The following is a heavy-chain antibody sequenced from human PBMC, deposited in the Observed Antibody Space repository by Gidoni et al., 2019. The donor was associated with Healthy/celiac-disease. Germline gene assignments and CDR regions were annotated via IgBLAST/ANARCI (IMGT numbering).Heavy chain of an antibody. CDR3: AKDADNDAFDI. CDR1: GFTFSSYG. J-gene: IGHJ3*02. Sequence: QVQLVESGGGVVQPGRSLRLSCAASGFTFSSYGMHWVRQAPGKGLEWVAVISYDGSNKYYADSVKGRFTISRDNSKNTLYLQMNSLRAEDTAVYYCAKDADNDAFDIWGQGTMVTVSS. CDR2: ISYDGSNK. V-gene: IGHV3-30*18.